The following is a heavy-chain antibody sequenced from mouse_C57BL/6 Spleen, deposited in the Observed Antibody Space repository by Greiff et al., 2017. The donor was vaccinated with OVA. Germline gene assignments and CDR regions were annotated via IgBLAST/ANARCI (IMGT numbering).Heavy chain of an antibody. J-gene: IGHJ2*01. CDR1: GFNIKDDY. Sequence: VQLQQPGAELVRPGASVKLSCTASGFNIKDDYMHWVKQRPEQGLEWIGWIDPENGDTEYASKFQGKATITADTSSNTAYLQLSSLTSEDTAVYYCTTRYYGSSPFDYWGQGTTLTVSS. CDR3: TTRYYGSSPFDY. D-gene: IGHD1-1*01. V-gene: IGHV14-4*01. CDR2: IDPENGDT.